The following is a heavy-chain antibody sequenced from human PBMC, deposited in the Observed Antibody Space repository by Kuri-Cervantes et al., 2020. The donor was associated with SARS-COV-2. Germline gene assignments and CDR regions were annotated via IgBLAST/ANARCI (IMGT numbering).Heavy chain of an antibody. CDR3: ARLSGLSTVTTSRPY. CDR1: GGTFSSYA. D-gene: IGHD4-17*01. V-gene: IGHV1-69*06. CDR2: IIPIFGTA. J-gene: IGHJ4*02. Sequence: SVKVSCKASGGTFSSYAISWVRQASGQGLEWMGGIIPIFGTANYAQKFQGRVTITADKSTSTAYMELSSLRSEDTAVYYCARLSGLSTVTTSRPYWGQGTLVTVSS.